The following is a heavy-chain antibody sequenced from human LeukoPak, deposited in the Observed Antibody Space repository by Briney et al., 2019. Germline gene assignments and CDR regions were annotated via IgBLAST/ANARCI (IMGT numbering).Heavy chain of an antibody. Sequence: PGTSLRLSCARSGFRFSSHGMHWVRQAPGKGLEWLGYIWYDGSNPDYVDPVKGRFTISRDNSKNTVYLQMNSLRAEDTAVYHCARFVGSDYTGSFDLWGQGTPVTVSS. CDR2: IWYDGSNP. V-gene: IGHV3-33*01. CDR3: ARFVGSDYTGSFDL. CDR1: GFRFSSHG. D-gene: IGHD3-10*01. J-gene: IGHJ4*02.